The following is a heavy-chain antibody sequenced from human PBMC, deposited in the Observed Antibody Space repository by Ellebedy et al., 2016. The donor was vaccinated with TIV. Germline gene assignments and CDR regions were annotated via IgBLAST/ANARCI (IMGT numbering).Heavy chain of an antibody. D-gene: IGHD3-9*01. J-gene: IGHJ4*02. CDR3: TLTQYYFDY. CDR1: GFTFSNAW. CDR2: IKSKTDGGTT. V-gene: IGHV3-15*07. Sequence: GESLKISCAASGFTFSNAWMNWVRQAPGKGLEWAGRIKSKTDGGTTDYAAPVKGRFTISRDDSKNTLYLQMNSLKTEDTAVYYCTLTQYYFDYWGQGTLVTVSS.